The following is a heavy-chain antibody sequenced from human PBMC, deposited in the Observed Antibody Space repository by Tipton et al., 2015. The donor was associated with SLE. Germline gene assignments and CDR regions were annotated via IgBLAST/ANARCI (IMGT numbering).Heavy chain of an antibody. CDR1: GFTFDDYG. V-gene: IGHV3-20*04. Sequence: SLRLSCAASGFTFDDYGMSWVRQAPGKGLEWVSGINWNGGSTGYADSVKGRFTISRDNAKNSLYLQMNSLRAEDTALYYCARDFLDYWYFDLWGRGTLVTVSS. CDR2: INWNGGST. J-gene: IGHJ2*01. CDR3: ARDFLDYWYFDL.